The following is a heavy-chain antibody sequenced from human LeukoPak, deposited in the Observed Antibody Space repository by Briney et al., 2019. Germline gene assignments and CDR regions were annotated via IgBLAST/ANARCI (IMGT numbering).Heavy chain of an antibody. D-gene: IGHD3-10*01. CDR1: GYTFSGYY. CDR3: AREEGYYGSGSYYTDP. J-gene: IGHJ5*02. V-gene: IGHV1-2*02. CDR2: INPNSGGT. Sequence: ASVKVSCKASGYTFSGYYMHWVRQAPGQGLEWMGWINPNSGGTNYAQKFQGRVTMTRDTSISTAYMELSRLRSDDTAVYYCAREEGYYGSGSYYTDPWGQGTLVTVSS.